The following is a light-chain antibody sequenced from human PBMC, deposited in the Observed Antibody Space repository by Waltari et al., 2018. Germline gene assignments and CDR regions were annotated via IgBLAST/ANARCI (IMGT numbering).Light chain of an antibody. Sequence: QSALTQPASVSGSPGQSITISCTGTSSDVVGYTYVSWYQQHPGKAPKLMIYDVSTRPSGVSNRFSGSKSGNTASLTISGLQAEDEADYYCSSYTSSSTWVFGGGTKLTVL. CDR1: SSDVVGYTY. CDR2: DVS. CDR3: SSYTSSSTWV. V-gene: IGLV2-14*01. J-gene: IGLJ3*02.